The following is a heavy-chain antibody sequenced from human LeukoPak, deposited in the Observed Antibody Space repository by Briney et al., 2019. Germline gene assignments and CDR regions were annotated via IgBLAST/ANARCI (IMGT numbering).Heavy chain of an antibody. Sequence: SETLSLTCAVYGGSFSGYYWSWIRQPPGKGLEWIGFIYDSGSTNCNPSLKSRVTISVDTSKNQFSLKLRSVTAADTAVYYCARTPGFSYGFGWFDSWGQGTLVTVSS. CDR1: GGSFSGYY. CDR3: ARTPGFSYGFGWFDS. V-gene: IGHV4-59*01. J-gene: IGHJ5*01. CDR2: IYDSGST. D-gene: IGHD5-18*01.